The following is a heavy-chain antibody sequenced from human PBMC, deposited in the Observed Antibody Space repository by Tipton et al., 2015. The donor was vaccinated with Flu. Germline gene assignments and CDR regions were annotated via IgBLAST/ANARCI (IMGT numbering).Heavy chain of an antibody. J-gene: IGHJ4*02. CDR2: IYYSGST. CDR1: GGSISSYY. Sequence: TLSLTCTVSGGSISSYYWSWIRQPPGKGLEWIGYIYYSGSTNYNPSLKSRVTISVDTSKNQFSLKLSSVTAADTAVYYCARLSGGYSYGRPFDYWGQGTLVTVSS. V-gene: IGHV4-59*01. CDR3: ARLSGGYSYGRPFDY. D-gene: IGHD5-18*01.